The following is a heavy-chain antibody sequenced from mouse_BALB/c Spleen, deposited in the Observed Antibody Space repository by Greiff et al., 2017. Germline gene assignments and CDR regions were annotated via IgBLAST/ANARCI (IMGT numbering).Heavy chain of an antibody. V-gene: IGHV1-7*01. Sequence: QVHVKQSGAELAKPGASVKMSCKASGYTFTSYWMHWVKQRPGQGLEWIGYINPSTGYTEYNQKFKDKATLTADKSSSTAYMQLSSLTSEDSAVYYCARDYYGSSPHYYAMDYWGQGTSVTVSS. CDR1: GYTFTSYW. D-gene: IGHD1-1*01. CDR3: ARDYYGSSPHYYAMDY. J-gene: IGHJ4*01. CDR2: INPSTGYT.